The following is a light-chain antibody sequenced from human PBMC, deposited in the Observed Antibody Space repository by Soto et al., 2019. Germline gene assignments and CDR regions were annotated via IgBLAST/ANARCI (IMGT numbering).Light chain of an antibody. V-gene: IGLV2-8*01. Sequence: SVLTQPASVSGSPGQSITISCAGTSGDVGVYKFVSWYQQHPGKAPKLIIYEVSNRPSGVPDRFSGSKSGNTASLTVSGLQAEDEADYYCSSYAGSSNVFGTGTKVTVL. J-gene: IGLJ1*01. CDR3: SSYAGSSNV. CDR1: SGDVGVYKF. CDR2: EVS.